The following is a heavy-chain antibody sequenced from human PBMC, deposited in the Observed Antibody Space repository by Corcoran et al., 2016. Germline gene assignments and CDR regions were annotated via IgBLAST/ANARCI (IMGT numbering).Heavy chain of an antibody. D-gene: IGHD1-26*01. Sequence: QVQLQQSGPGLVKPSQTLSLTCAISGDSVSSNSAACNWIRQSPSRGPDWLGRTYYRSKWYNDCAVSVKSRITIHPDTAKNQFSLQLNSVTPEDTAVYYCARVKWAVGYYDGMDVWGQGTTVTGSS. J-gene: IGHJ6*02. CDR3: ARVKWAVGYYDGMDV. CDR1: GDSVSSNSAA. V-gene: IGHV6-1*01. CDR2: TYYRSKWYN.